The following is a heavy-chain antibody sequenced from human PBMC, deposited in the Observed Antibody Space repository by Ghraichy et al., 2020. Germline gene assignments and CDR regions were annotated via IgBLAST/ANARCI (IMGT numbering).Heavy chain of an antibody. V-gene: IGHV3-23*01. D-gene: IGHD3-22*01. CDR3: AKDRDYYDSSGYYFNAFDI. Sequence: GESLNISCAASAFTFSSYAMTWVRQAPGKGLEWVSTIRGSGSSTYYTDSVKGRFTISRDNSKNTLYLQMNSLRAEDTAVYYCAKDRDYYDSSGYYFNAFDIWGQGTLVTVSS. CDR1: AFTFSSYA. J-gene: IGHJ3*02. CDR2: IRGSGSST.